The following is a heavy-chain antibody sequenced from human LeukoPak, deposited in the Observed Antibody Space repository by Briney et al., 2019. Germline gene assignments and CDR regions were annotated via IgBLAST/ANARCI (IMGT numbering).Heavy chain of an antibody. D-gene: IGHD1-7*01. Sequence: SETLSLTCTVSGYSISSGYYWGWIRQPPGKGLEWIGSIYHSGSTYYNPSLKSRVTISGDMSNNQFSLKLSSVTAADTAVYYCTRGDGDWNFPYFYNMDVWGKGTRVTVSS. CDR2: IYHSGST. V-gene: IGHV4-38-2*02. J-gene: IGHJ6*03. CDR3: TRGDGDWNFPYFYNMDV. CDR1: GYSISSGYY.